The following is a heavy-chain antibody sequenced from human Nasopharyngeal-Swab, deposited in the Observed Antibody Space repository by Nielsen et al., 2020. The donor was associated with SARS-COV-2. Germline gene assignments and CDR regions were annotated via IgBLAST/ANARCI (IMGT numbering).Heavy chain of an antibody. CDR2: IYYGGST. J-gene: IGHJ4*02. D-gene: IGHD6-13*01. CDR3: ATLSSSWYEYYFDY. V-gene: IGHV4-39*01. CDR1: GGSISSSTYY. Sequence: SETLSLTCTVSGGSISSSTYYWAWLRQPPGKGLEWIVSIYYGGSTYYNPSLKSRVTISVDTSKNQFSLKLSSVTAAGTAVYYCATLSSSWYEYYFDYWGQGTLVTVSS.